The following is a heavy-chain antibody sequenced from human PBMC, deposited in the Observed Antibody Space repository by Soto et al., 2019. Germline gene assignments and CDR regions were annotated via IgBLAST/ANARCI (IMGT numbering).Heavy chain of an antibody. CDR2: IKSKTDGGTT. D-gene: IGHD1-7*01. J-gene: IGHJ6*02. Sequence: EVQLVESGGGLVKPGGSLRLSCAASGFTFSNAWMNWVRQAPGKGLEWVGRIKSKTDGGTTDYAAPVKGRFTISRDDSKNTLYLQMNSLKTEDTAVYYCTTVFLGELELRRYPYYYGMDVWGQGTTVTVSS. CDR1: GFTFSNAW. V-gene: IGHV3-15*07. CDR3: TTVFLGELELRRYPYYYGMDV.